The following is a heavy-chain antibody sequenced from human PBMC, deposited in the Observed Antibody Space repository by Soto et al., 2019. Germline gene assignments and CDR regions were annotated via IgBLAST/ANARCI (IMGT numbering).Heavy chain of an antibody. CDR2: VYHTGAT. J-gene: IGHJ4*02. CDR3: ARGGNRYSNVASGVGGFDS. D-gene: IGHD5-12*01. V-gene: IGHV4-59*01. Sequence: PSETLSLTCTVSGASISSSYWSWIRQSPERGLEWIAYVYHTGATNYNPSLKSRVTISLDTSKGQFSLNLTSLTTADTAVYFCARGGNRYSNVASGVGGFDSLGQVSLITFSS. CDR1: GASISSSY.